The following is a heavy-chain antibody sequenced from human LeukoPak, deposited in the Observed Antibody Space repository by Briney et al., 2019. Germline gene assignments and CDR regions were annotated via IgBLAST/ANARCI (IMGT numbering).Heavy chain of an antibody. CDR2: IKQDGSEK. J-gene: IGHJ4*02. V-gene: IGHV3-7*01. CDR1: GFTFSKNW. Sequence: PGGSLRLSCAASGFTFSKNWMSWVRQAPGKGLEWVAHIKQDGSEKYYVDSVKGRFTISRDNAKNSLYLQMSSLRAEDTAVYYCARVRDYNSGSPRAFDYWGQGTLVTVSS. D-gene: IGHD3-10*01. CDR3: ARVRDYNSGSPRAFDY.